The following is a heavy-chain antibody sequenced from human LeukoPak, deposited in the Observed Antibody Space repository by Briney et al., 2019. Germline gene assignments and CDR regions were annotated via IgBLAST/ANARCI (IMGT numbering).Heavy chain of an antibody. CDR2: IIPIFGTA. V-gene: IGHV1-69*06. Sequence: SVKVSCKASGGTFSSYAISWVRQAPGQGLEWMGGIIPIFGTANYAQKFQGRVTITADKSTSTAYMGLSSLRSEDTAVYYCARGPGGWYYFDYWGQGTLVTVSS. D-gene: IGHD3-16*01. CDR1: GGTFSSYA. J-gene: IGHJ4*02. CDR3: ARGPGGWYYFDY.